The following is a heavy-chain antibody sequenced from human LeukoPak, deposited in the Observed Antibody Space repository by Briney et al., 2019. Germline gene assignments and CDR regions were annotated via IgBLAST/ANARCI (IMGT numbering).Heavy chain of an antibody. CDR2: ISYDGSNK. V-gene: IGHV3-30*03. CDR3: ARDGYSSGWYVGWFDP. J-gene: IGHJ5*02. Sequence: QTGGSLRLSCAASGFTFSSYGMHWVRQAPGKGLEWVAVISYDGSNKYYADSVKGRFTISRDNSKNTLYLQMNSLRAEDTAVYYCARDGYSSGWYVGWFDPWGQGTLVTVSS. CDR1: GFTFSSYG. D-gene: IGHD6-19*01.